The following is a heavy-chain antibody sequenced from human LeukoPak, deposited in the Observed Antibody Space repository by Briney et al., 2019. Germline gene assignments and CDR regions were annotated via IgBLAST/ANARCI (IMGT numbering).Heavy chain of an antibody. CDR2: IRYDGSIK. Sequence: PGGSLRLSCAASGFTFSSNGMHWVRQAPGKGLEWVAFIRYDGSIKYYADSVKGRFTISRDNSKNTLYLQMNSLRAEDTAVYYCAREGCSGGSCYRGLNYWGQGTLVTVSS. V-gene: IGHV3-30*02. CDR1: GFTFSSNG. J-gene: IGHJ4*02. D-gene: IGHD2-15*01. CDR3: AREGCSGGSCYRGLNY.